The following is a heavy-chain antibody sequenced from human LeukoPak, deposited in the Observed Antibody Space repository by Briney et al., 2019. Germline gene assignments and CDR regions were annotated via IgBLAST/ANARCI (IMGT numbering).Heavy chain of an antibody. V-gene: IGHV3-66*01. D-gene: IGHD6-19*01. CDR2: IYSGGST. J-gene: IGHJ4*02. CDR3: AREIAVAGGAFDY. CDR1: GFTVSSNY. Sequence: GGSLRLSCAASGFTVSSNYMSWVRQAPGKGLEWVSVIYSGGSTYYADSVKGRFTISRDNSKNTLYLQMNSLRAEDTAVYYCAREIAVAGGAFDYWGQGTLVTVSS.